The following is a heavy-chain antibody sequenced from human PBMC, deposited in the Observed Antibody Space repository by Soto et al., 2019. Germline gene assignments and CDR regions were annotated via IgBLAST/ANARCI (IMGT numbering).Heavy chain of an antibody. D-gene: IGHD6-19*01. Sequence: GGSLRLSCAASGFTFSNAWMSWVRQAPGKGLEWVGRIKSKTDGGTTDYAAPVKARFTISRDDSKITLYLQMNSLKTEDTAVYYCTTDEMAGNFDYWGQGTLVTVSS. V-gene: IGHV3-15*01. CDR3: TTDEMAGNFDY. J-gene: IGHJ4*02. CDR1: GFTFSNAW. CDR2: IKSKTDGGTT.